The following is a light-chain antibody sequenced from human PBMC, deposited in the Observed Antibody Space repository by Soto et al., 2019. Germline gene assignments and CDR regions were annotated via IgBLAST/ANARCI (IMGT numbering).Light chain of an antibody. Sequence: DIVMTQSPLSLPVTPGESASISCRSSQSLLHSDGKIYLDWYLQKPGQSPQLLIYLVSNRASGVTDRFSGSRSGTDFTLKISRVEAEDVGVYYCIQAVEVPYIFGQGTKLEIK. CDR3: IQAVEVPYI. CDR2: LVS. CDR1: QSLLHSDGKIY. J-gene: IGKJ2*01. V-gene: IGKV2-28*01.